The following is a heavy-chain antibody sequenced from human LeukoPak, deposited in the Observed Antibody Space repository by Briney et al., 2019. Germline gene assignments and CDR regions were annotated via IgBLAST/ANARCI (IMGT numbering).Heavy chain of an antibody. CDR2: ISAYNGNT. J-gene: IGHJ4*02. Sequence: ASVKVSCKASGYTFTSYGISWVRQAPGQGLEWMGWISAYNGNTNYAQKPQVRVTMTTDTSTSTAYMELRSLRSDDTAVYYCARESPPLSSTSCPDYWGQGTLVTVSS. V-gene: IGHV1-18*01. CDR3: ARESPPLSSTSCPDY. D-gene: IGHD2-2*01. CDR1: GYTFTSYG.